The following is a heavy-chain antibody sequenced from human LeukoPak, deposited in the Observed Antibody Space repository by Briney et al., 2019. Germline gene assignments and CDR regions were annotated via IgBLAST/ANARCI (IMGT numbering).Heavy chain of an antibody. D-gene: IGHD2-2*01. CDR3: ARGQYQLQAYYMDV. CDR2: IYTSGST. CDR1: GGSISSGGYY. Sequence: SQTLSLACTVSGGSISSGGYYWSWIRQHPGKGLEWIGYIYTSGSTNYNPSLKSRVTISVDTSKNQFSLKLSSETAADTAVYYCARGQYQLQAYYMDVWGKGTTVTVSS. J-gene: IGHJ6*03. V-gene: IGHV4-31*03.